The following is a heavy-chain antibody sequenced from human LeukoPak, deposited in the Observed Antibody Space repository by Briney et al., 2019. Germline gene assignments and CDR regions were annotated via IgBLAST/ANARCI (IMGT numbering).Heavy chain of an antibody. CDR3: ARGLLWFGEFYDAFDI. CDR2: IYTSGST. D-gene: IGHD3-10*01. J-gene: IGHJ3*02. Sequence: SQTLSLTCTVSGGSISSDNYSWSWIRQPAGKGLEWIGRIYTSGSTNYNPSLKSRVTISVDTSKNQFSLKLSSVTAADTAVYYCARGLLWFGEFYDAFDIWGQGTMVTVSS. V-gene: IGHV4-61*02. CDR1: GGSISSDNYS.